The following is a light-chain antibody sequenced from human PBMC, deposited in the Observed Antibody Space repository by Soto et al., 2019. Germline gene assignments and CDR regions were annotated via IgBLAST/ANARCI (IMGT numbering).Light chain of an antibody. CDR3: SSYTTTNSYV. V-gene: IGLV2-14*01. CDR2: EVT. J-gene: IGLJ1*01. Sequence: QSVLTQPASVSGSPGQSITLSCTGTTSDVGGYHFVSWYQQHPGKAPKLMIYEVTNRPSGVSDRFSASKSGNTASLTISGLQAEDEADYYCSSYTTTNSYVFGTGTKVTVL. CDR1: TSDVGGYHF.